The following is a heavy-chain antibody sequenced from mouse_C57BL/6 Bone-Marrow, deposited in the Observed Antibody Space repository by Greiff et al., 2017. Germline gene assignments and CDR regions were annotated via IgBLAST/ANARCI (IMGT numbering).Heavy chain of an antibody. CDR2: IWSGGST. V-gene: IGHV2-2*01. CDR3: ARNPSYGNYYSYYAMDY. D-gene: IGHD2-10*01. J-gene: IGHJ4*01. Sequence: QVQLQQSGPGLVQPSQSLSITCTVSGFSLTSYGVHWVRQSPGKGLEWLGVIWSGGSTDYNAAFISRLSISKDNSKSQVFFKMNSLQADDTAIYYWARNPSYGNYYSYYAMDYWGQGTSVTVSS. CDR1: GFSLTSYG.